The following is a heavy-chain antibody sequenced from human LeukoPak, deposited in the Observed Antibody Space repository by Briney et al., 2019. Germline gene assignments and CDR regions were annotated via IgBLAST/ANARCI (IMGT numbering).Heavy chain of an antibody. J-gene: IGHJ6*02. V-gene: IGHV4-34*01. CDR3: ARGLNGIAAAVDHPRNMDV. CDR2: INHSGST. D-gene: IGHD6-13*01. Sequence: KPSETLSLTCAVYGGSFSGYYWSWIRQPPGKGLECIGEINHSGSTNYNPSLKSRVTISVDTSKNQFSLKLSSVTAADTAVYYCARGLNGIAAAVDHPRNMDVWGQGTTVTVSS. CDR1: GGSFSGYY.